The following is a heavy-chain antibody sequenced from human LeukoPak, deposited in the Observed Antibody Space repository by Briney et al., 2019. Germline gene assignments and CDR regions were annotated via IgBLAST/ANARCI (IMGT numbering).Heavy chain of an antibody. D-gene: IGHD6-13*01. CDR1: GYSFTNYW. CDR2: IYPDDSDT. Sequence: GESLKISCKGSGYSFTNYWIGWVRQMPDKGLEWMGIIYPDDSDTRYSPSFQGQVTISADKSINTAYLQWSNLKASDTAMYYCATTRQIAAAGAEGAGIDYWGQGTLVTVSS. CDR3: ATTRQIAAAGAEGAGIDY. J-gene: IGHJ4*02. V-gene: IGHV5-51*01.